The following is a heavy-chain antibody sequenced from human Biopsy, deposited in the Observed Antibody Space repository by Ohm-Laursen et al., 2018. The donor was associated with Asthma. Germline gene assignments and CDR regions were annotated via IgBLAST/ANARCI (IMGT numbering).Heavy chain of an antibody. Sequence: TLSLTCTVSGGSISSGGYYWSWIRQHPGKGLEWIGYIYYSGSTYYNPSLKGRVTISVDTSKNQFSLKLSSVTAADTAVYYCARDGSSVAGTPYGMDVWGQGTTVTVSS. V-gene: IGHV4-31*03. D-gene: IGHD6-19*01. CDR3: ARDGSSVAGTPYGMDV. CDR2: IYYSGST. CDR1: GGSISSGGYY. J-gene: IGHJ6*02.